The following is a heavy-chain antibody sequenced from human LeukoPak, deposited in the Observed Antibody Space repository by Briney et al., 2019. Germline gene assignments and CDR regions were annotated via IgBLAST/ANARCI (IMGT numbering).Heavy chain of an antibody. CDR2: IRYDGSNK. V-gene: IGHV3-30*02. CDR1: GFTFSSYG. D-gene: IGHD3-10*01. J-gene: IGHJ4*02. Sequence: GGSLRLSCAASGFTFSSYGMHWVRQAPGKGLEWVAFIRYDGSNKYYADSVKGRFTISRDTTQNSLYLQMNSLRAEDTAVYYCARERTPKHYYGSGSYDRYFDYWGQGTLVTVSS. CDR3: ARERTPKHYYGSGSYDRYFDY.